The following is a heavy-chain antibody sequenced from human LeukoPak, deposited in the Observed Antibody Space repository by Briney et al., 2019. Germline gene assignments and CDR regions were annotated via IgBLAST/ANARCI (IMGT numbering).Heavy chain of an antibody. CDR2: ISYDGSNK. CDR3: AKHPSGYIPTYYYYYYMDV. CDR1: GFTFSSYG. V-gene: IGHV3-30*18. D-gene: IGHD3-9*01. J-gene: IGHJ6*03. Sequence: GGSLRLSCAASGFTFSSYGMHWVRQAPGKGLEWVAVISYDGSNKYYADSVKSRFTISRDNSKNTLYLQMNSLRAEDTAVYYCAKHPSGYIPTYYYYYYMDVWGKGTTVTVSS.